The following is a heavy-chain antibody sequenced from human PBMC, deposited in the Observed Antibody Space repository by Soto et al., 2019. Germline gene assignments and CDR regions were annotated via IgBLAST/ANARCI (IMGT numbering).Heavy chain of an antibody. D-gene: IGHD3-16*02. V-gene: IGHV1-2*02. J-gene: IGHJ4*02. Sequence: ASVKVSCKASGYIFTAYSMHWVRQAPGQGLEWVGFFNPKSGDTIYAQKFQGRVNLTGDTSISTAYMELYSLTSDDTAVYYCAREASGVISLDXWGQGTLVTVSX. CDR2: FNPKSGDT. CDR3: AREASGVISLDX. CDR1: GYIFTAYS.